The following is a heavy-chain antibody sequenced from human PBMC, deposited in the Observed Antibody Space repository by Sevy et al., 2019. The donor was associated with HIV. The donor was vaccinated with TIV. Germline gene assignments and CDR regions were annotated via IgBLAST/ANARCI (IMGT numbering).Heavy chain of an antibody. D-gene: IGHD3-22*01. CDR2: IKQDGSEK. V-gene: IGHV3-7*01. CDR1: GFTFSSHW. CDR3: ARGEYYESSGYYY. J-gene: IGHJ4*02. Sequence: GGSLRLSCAASGFTFSSHWMNWVRQAPGKGLEWVANIKQDGSEKYYVDSVKGRFTISRDNAKNSLYLQMDSLRAEDTAVYYCARGEYYESSGYYYWGQGTLVTVSS.